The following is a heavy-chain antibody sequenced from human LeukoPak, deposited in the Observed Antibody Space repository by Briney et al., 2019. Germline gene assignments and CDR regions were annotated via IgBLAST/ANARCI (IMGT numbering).Heavy chain of an antibody. V-gene: IGHV3-21*01. CDR2: ISSSSSYI. D-gene: IGHD5-12*01. Sequence: GGSLRLSCAASGFTFSSYSMNWVRQAPGKGLEWVSSISSSSSYIYYADSVKGRFTISRDNAKNSLYLQMNSLRAEDTAVYYCARGGSGYAGLAIDYWGQGTLVTVSS. CDR3: ARGGSGYAGLAIDY. CDR1: GFTFSSYS. J-gene: IGHJ4*02.